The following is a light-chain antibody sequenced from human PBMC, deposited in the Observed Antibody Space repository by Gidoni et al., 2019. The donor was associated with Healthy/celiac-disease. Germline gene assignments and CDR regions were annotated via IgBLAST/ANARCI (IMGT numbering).Light chain of an antibody. Sequence: DIQITQSPSSLSASVGDSVTITCRTSQSISSYVNWYQQKPGKAPKLLVYAASSLQRGVPSRFSSSGAGTGFTLTISSLQPEEFATYYCQQSYRTPLTFGQGTKVEIK. J-gene: IGKJ1*01. CDR1: QSISSY. V-gene: IGKV1-39*01. CDR3: QQSYRTPLT. CDR2: AAS.